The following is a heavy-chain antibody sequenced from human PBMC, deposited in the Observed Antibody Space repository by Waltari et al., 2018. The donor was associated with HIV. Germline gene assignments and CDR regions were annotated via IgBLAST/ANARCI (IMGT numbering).Heavy chain of an antibody. CDR3: ARVKAYYYDNSGFYFFDY. Sequence: QVQLQESGPRLVKPSETLSLTCRVSGGSIRDSFWSWIRLPPGKGLEWVGHVSSTGNAKYNPSLQSRVATSVDTSKSQFSLRLTSVTAADTAVYFCARVKAYYYDNSGFYFFDYWGQGTLVTVSS. CDR1: GGSIRDSF. D-gene: IGHD3-22*01. J-gene: IGHJ4*02. V-gene: IGHV4-59*01. CDR2: VSSTGNA.